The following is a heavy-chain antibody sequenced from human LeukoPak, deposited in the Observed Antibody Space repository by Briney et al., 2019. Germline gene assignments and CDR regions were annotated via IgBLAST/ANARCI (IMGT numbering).Heavy chain of an antibody. V-gene: IGHV3-23*01. CDR2: FSGSDENT. Sequence: GGSLRLSCAASGFTFSNSVVSWVRQAPGKGLEWVSTFSGSDENTHHADSVKGRFTISRDNSKNTLYLQMNSLRVEDTATYYCAKLKVFGSGSWDYWGQGSLVTVSS. CDR3: AKLKVFGSGSWDY. J-gene: IGHJ4*02. CDR1: GFTFSNSV. D-gene: IGHD3-10*01.